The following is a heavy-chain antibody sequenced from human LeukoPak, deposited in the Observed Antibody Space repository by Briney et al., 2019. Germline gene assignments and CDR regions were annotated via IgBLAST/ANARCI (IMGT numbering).Heavy chain of an antibody. CDR3: ARDGHSSGWDY. Sequence: PSETLSLTCTVSGGSISSGGYYWSWIRQHPGKGLEWIGYIYYSGSTYYNPSLKSRFTISVDTSKNQFSLKLSSVTAADTAVYYCARDGHSSGWDYWGQGPLVTVSS. J-gene: IGHJ4*02. V-gene: IGHV4-31*03. D-gene: IGHD6-19*01. CDR2: IYYSGST. CDR1: GGSISSGGYY.